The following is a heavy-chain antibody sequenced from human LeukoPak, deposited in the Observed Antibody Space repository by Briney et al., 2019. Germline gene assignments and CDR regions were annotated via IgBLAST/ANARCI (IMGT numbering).Heavy chain of an antibody. J-gene: IGHJ4*02. CDR2: ISGSGGST. CDR1: GFTFSSYA. D-gene: IGHD2-15*01. V-gene: IGHV3-23*01. Sequence: HTGGSLRLSCAASGFTFSSYAMSWVRQAPGKGLEWVSAISGSGGSTYYADSVKGRFTISRDNSKNTLYLQMNSLRAEDTAVYYCAKAIVVVVAAVDYWGQGTLVTVSS. CDR3: AKAIVVVVAAVDY.